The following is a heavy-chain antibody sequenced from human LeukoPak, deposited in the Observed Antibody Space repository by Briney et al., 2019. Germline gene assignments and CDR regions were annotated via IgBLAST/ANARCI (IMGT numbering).Heavy chain of an antibody. V-gene: IGHV4-59*01. J-gene: IGHJ4*02. D-gene: IGHD3-10*01. CDR1: GGSMNSYY. CDR3: ARVVRYYYGSGSYGPLYYFDY. Sequence: SETLSLTCSVSGGSMNSYYWSWIRQSPGKGLEWIGYIYYSGSTNYNPSLKSRVTISVDTSKNQFSLKLSSVTAADTAVYYCARVVRYYYGSGSYGPLYYFDYWGQGTLVTVSS. CDR2: IYYSGST.